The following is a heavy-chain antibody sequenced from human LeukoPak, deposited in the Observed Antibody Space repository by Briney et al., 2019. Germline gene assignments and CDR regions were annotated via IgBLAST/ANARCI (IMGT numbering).Heavy chain of an antibody. V-gene: IGHV3-11*04. CDR2: ISSSGSTI. CDR3: AREGRITIFGVVEITTLYHY. D-gene: IGHD3-3*01. Sequence: GGYLRLSCAASGFTFSDYYRSWIRQAQGKGLEWVSYISSSGSTIYYADSVKGRFTISRDNAKNSLYLQMNSLRAEDTAVYYCAREGRITIFGVVEITTLYHYWGQGTLVTVSS. CDR1: GFTFSDYY. J-gene: IGHJ4*02.